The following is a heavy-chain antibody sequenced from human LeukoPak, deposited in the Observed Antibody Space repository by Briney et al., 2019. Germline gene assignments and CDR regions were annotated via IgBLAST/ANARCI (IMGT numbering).Heavy chain of an antibody. V-gene: IGHV3-21*01. CDR1: GFTFSSYW. D-gene: IGHD6-19*01. J-gene: IGHJ4*02. CDR2: ISSSSSYI. Sequence: GGSLRLSCAASGFTFSSYWMSWVRQAPGKGLEWVSSISSSSSYIYYADSVKGRFTISRDNAKNSLYLQMNSLRAEDTAVYYCARDGSSGAGYWGQGTLVTVSS. CDR3: ARDGSSGAGY.